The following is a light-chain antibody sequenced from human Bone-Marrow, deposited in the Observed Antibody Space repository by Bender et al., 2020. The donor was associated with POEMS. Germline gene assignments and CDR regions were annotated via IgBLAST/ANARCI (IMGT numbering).Light chain of an antibody. CDR3: SSYDGTTLVL. CDR1: SSDVDYYNF. V-gene: IGLV2-23*01. J-gene: IGLJ2*01. CDR2: EGT. Sequence: QFALTQPASVAGSPGQSITISCTGTSSDVDYYNFVSWYQQHPGKAPRLMIYEGTKRPSGVSFRFSGSKSANTASLTISGLQPEDEADYYCSSYDGTTLVLFGGVTKLTVL.